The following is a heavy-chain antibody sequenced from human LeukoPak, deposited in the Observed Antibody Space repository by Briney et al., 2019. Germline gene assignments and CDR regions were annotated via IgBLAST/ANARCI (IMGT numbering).Heavy chain of an antibody. CDR1: GGSISSGGYY. CDR2: IYYSGST. Sequence: PSETLSLTCTVSGGSISSGGYYWSWIRQHPGRGLEWIGYIYYSGSTYYNPSLKSRVTISVDTSKNQFSLKLSSVTAADTAVYYCARDYVRSSGYYYYYYGMDVWGQGTTVTVSS. CDR3: ARDYVRSSGYYYYYYGMDV. J-gene: IGHJ6*02. V-gene: IGHV4-31*03. D-gene: IGHD3-22*01.